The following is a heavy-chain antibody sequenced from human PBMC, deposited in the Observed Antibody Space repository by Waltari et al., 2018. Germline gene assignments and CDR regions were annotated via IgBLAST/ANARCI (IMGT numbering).Heavy chain of an antibody. CDR2: IYPGDSDT. V-gene: IGHV5-51*01. Sequence: EVQLVQSGAEVKKPGESLKISCKGSGYSFTSYWIGWVRQMPGKSLEWMGIIYPGDSDTRYSPSVQGQVTLSADKSISTAYLQWSSLKASDTAMYYCARQGAEGLWFGELPVYYFDYWGQGTLVTVSS. CDR3: ARQGAEGLWFGELPVYYFDY. CDR1: GYSFTSYW. J-gene: IGHJ4*02. D-gene: IGHD3-10*01.